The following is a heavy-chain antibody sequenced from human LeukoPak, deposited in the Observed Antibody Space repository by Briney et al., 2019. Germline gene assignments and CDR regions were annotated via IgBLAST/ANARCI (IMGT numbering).Heavy chain of an antibody. D-gene: IGHD1-26*01. CDR2: IYYGGLT. Sequence: SETLSLTCSVSGGSINTRSYYWGWIRQPPGKGLEWIGSIYYGGLTYYNPSLKSRVTLSADTSRNHFFLKVNSVTAADTSVYYCARLLILGVVDYWGQGILVTVSS. CDR1: GGSINTRSYY. V-gene: IGHV4-39*02. CDR3: ARLLILGVVDY. J-gene: IGHJ4*02.